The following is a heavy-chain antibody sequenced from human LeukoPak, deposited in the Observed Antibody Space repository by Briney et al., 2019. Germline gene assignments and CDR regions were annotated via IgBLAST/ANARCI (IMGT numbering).Heavy chain of an antibody. J-gene: IGHJ3*02. CDR1: GFTFSSYA. D-gene: IGHD3-22*01. Sequence: GGSLRLSCAASGFTFSSYAMSWVRQAPGKGLEWVSAISGSGGSTYYADSVKDRFTISRDNSKNTLYLQMNSLRAEDTAVYYCAKEGDSSGYYGRQAFDIWGQGTMVTVSS. CDR2: ISGSGGST. V-gene: IGHV3-23*01. CDR3: AKEGDSSGYYGRQAFDI.